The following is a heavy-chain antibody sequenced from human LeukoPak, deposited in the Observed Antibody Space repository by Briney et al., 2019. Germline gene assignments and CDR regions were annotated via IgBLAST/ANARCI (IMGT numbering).Heavy chain of an antibody. D-gene: IGHD3-10*01. CDR3: ARDVDYYDSGSREIQIHY. J-gene: IGHJ4*02. CDR1: GFTFSSYG. CDR2: IRYDGSNK. Sequence: GGSLRLSCAASGFTFSSYGMHWVRQAPGKGLEWVAFIRYDGSNKYYADSVKGRFTISRDNSKNTLYLQMSSLRAEDTAVYYCARDVDYYDSGSREIQIHYWGQGTLVTVSS. V-gene: IGHV3-30*02.